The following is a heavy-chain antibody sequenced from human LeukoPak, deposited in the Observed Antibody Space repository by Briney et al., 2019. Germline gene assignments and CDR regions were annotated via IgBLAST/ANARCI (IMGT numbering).Heavy chain of an antibody. V-gene: IGHV3-53*01. Sequence: PGGSLRLSCAASGFSFSSYGMYWVRQAPGKGLEWVSVIYSGGITYYADSVKGRFTISRDNSKNTLYLQMNSLRAEDTALYYCARGYSSSWVALDYWGQGTLVTVSS. CDR2: IYSGGIT. D-gene: IGHD6-13*01. CDR3: ARGYSSSWVALDY. J-gene: IGHJ4*02. CDR1: GFSFSSYG.